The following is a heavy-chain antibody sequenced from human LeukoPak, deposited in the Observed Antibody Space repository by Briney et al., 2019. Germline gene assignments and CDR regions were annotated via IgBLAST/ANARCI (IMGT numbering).Heavy chain of an antibody. J-gene: IGHJ4*02. CDR3: AREGRDGYKFDY. CDR1: GGSISSYY. CDR2: IYYSGST. Sequence: SETLSLTCTVSGGSISSYYWSWIRQSLGKGLEWIGYIYYSGSTNYSPSLKSRVTISVDSSKNQFSLKLSSVTAADTAVYYCAREGRDGYKFDYWGQGTLVTVSS. V-gene: IGHV4-59*01. D-gene: IGHD5-24*01.